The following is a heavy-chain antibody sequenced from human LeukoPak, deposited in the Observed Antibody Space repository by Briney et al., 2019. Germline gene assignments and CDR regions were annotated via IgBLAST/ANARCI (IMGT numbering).Heavy chain of an antibody. D-gene: IGHD6-13*01. Sequence: GGSLRLSCAVSGLTFSSSWMDWVRQAPGKGLEWVSSISSSSSYIYCADSVKGRFTISRDNAKNSLYLQMNSLRAEDTAVYYCARDPTYSSGWLRYWGQGTLVTVSS. CDR3: ARDPTYSSGWLRY. J-gene: IGHJ4*02. V-gene: IGHV3-21*01. CDR2: ISSSSSYI. CDR1: GLTFSSSW.